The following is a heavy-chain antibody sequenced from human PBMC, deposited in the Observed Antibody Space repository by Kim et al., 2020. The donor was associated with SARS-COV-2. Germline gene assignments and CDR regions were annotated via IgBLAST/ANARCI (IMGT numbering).Heavy chain of an antibody. CDR2: IYYSGST. V-gene: IGHV4-31*03. CDR3: ARDMGAGHDYGDQDGYYGMDV. D-gene: IGHD4-17*01. CDR1: GGSISSGGYY. J-gene: IGHJ6*02. Sequence: SETLSLTCTVSGGSISSGGYYWSWIRQHPGKGLEWIGYIYYSGSTYYNPSLKSRVTISVDTSKNQFSLKLSSVTAADTAVYYCARDMGAGHDYGDQDGYYGMDVWGQGTTVTVSS.